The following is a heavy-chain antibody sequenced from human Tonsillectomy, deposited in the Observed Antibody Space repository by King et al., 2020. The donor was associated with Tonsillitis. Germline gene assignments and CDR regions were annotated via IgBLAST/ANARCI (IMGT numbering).Heavy chain of an antibody. Sequence: VQLVESGGGLVQPGGSLRLSCAASGFTFSSYAMSWVRQAPGKGLEWVSAISGSGGNTYYADSMKGRFTISRDTSKNTLYLQMNSLRAEDTAVYYCAKDRDRAPFTVTEPLYYFDYWGQGTLVTVSS. CDR3: AKDRDRAPFTVTEPLYYFDY. CDR2: ISGSGGNT. CDR1: GFTFSSYA. V-gene: IGHV3-23*04. J-gene: IGHJ4*02. D-gene: IGHD4-17*01.